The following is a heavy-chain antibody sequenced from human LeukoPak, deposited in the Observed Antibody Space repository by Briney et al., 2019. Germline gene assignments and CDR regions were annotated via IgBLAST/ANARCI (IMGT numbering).Heavy chain of an antibody. J-gene: IGHJ3*02. CDR3: ARGPDSSGYYDDAFDI. CDR2: IRYDGSDK. D-gene: IGHD3-22*01. CDR1: GFTFSSYG. Sequence: GGSLRLSCAASGFTFSSYGMYWVRQAPGKGLEWVAFIRYDGSDKYYADSVKGRFTISRDTSKNTLFLQMNSLRAEDTAVYYCARGPDSSGYYDDAFDIWGQGTMVTVSS. V-gene: IGHV3-30*02.